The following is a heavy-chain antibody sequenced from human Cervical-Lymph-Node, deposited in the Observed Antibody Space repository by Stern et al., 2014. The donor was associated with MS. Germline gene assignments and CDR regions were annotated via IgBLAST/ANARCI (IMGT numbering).Heavy chain of an antibody. Sequence: VQLVESGPGLVKPSQTLSLTCTVSGGSISSGNYYWHWIRQPAGKGLEWIGRMYSGGTINYNPSLKSRVTISADASNNQLSMKLYYCAVGYRYGSYGLDVWGQGTTVTVSS. J-gene: IGHJ6*02. CDR2: MYSGGTI. CDR3: LDV. CDR1: GGSISSGNYY. D-gene: IGHD5-18*01. V-gene: IGHV4-61*02.